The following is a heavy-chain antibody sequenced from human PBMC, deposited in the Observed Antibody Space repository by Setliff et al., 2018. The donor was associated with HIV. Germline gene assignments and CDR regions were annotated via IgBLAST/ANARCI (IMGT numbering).Heavy chain of an antibody. CDR1: GGSISSHH. Sequence: TLSLTCTVSGGSISSHHWGWLRQPPGKGLEWIGSISYTGGTNHNPSLQSRVTMSIDTSKDQFSLKLSSLTSADTAVYYCARGLSSPFAAGLWGQGTLVTVSS. CDR2: ISYTGGT. V-gene: IGHV4-59*11. D-gene: IGHD6-13*01. J-gene: IGHJ4*02. CDR3: ARGLSSPFAAGL.